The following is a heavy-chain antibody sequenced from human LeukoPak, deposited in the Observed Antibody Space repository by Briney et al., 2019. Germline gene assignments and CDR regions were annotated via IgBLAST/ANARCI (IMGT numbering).Heavy chain of an antibody. V-gene: IGHV3-7*01. CDR2: IKQDGSAK. Sequence: GGSLRLSCTAAGFTFSDYWITWVRQAPGKGLEWVANIKQDGSAKYYVDSVKGRFTISRDNAKNSLYLQMDSLRVEDTATYYCARWRGSTSERSDYWGQGTLVTVSS. CDR1: GFTFSDYW. CDR3: ARWRGSTSERSDY. D-gene: IGHD2-2*01. J-gene: IGHJ4*02.